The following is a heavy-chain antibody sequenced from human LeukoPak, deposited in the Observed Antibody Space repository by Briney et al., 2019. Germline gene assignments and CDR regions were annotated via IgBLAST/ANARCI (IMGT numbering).Heavy chain of an antibody. V-gene: IGHV4-34*01. D-gene: IGHD3-10*01. J-gene: IGHJ4*02. CDR2: INHSGST. CDR3: ARGRLLWFGELCC. CDR1: GGSFSGYY. Sequence: SETLSLTCAVYGGSFSGYYWSWIRQPPGKGLERIGEINHSGSTNYNPSLKSRVTISVDTSKNRFSLKLSSVTAADTAVYYCARGRLLWFGELCCWGQGTLVTVSS.